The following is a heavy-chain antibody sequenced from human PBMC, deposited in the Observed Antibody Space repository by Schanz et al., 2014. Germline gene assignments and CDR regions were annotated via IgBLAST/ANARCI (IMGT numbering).Heavy chain of an antibody. J-gene: IGHJ6*02. CDR1: GFTFSNFA. Sequence: QVQLVESGGGVVQLGRSLRLSCAASGFTFSNFAIHWVRQAPGKGLEWVAVISYDGSHKDYADSVKGRFTISRDNSKNTLYLQMNSLRAEDTAVYYCARDRQQLVGRIGYYYGMDVWGQGTTVTVSS. D-gene: IGHD6-13*01. CDR2: ISYDGSHK. V-gene: IGHV3-30*04. CDR3: ARDRQQLVGRIGYYYGMDV.